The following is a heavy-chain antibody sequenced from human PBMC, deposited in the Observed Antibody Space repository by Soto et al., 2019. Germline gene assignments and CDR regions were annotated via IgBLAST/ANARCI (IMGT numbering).Heavy chain of an antibody. D-gene: IGHD2-15*01. CDR3: ARGGDIVVVVAATLGPSLDY. CDR1: GFTFSSYA. V-gene: IGHV3-30-3*01. CDR2: ISYDGSNK. Sequence: GGSLRLSCAASGFTFSSYAMHWVRQAPGKGLEWVAVISYDGSNKYYADSVKGRFTISRDNSKNTLYLQMNSLRAEDTAVYYCARGGDIVVVVAATLGPSLDYWGQGAPVTVSS. J-gene: IGHJ4*02.